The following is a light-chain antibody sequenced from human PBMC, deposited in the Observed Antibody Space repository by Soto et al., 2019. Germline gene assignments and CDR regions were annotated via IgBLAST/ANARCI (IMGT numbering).Light chain of an antibody. CDR3: SSYTGSRAYV. Sequence: QSVLTQPASVSGSPGQSITISCTGTSGDVGGYNYVSWYQQQSGKAPKLMIHEVSNRPSGVSNRFSGSKSGNTASLTISGLQAEDEADYYCSSYTGSRAYVFGIGTKVTVL. CDR2: EVS. CDR1: SGDVGGYNY. V-gene: IGLV2-14*01. J-gene: IGLJ1*01.